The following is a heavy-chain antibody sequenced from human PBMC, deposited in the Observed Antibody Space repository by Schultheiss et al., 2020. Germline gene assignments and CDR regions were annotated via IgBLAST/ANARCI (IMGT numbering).Heavy chain of an antibody. CDR1: GGSISSYY. V-gene: IGHV4-59*08. CDR2: IYYSGST. D-gene: IGHD4-17*01. Sequence: SETLSLTCTVSGGSISSYYWSWIRQPPGKGLEWIGYIYYSGSTNYNPSLKSRVTISVDTSKNQFSLKLSSVTAADTAVYYCARVRATVTSGENWFDPWGQGTLVTVSS. J-gene: IGHJ5*02. CDR3: ARVRATVTSGENWFDP.